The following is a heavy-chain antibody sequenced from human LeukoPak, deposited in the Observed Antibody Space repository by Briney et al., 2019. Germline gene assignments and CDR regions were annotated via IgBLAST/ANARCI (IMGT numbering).Heavy chain of an antibody. CDR3: ARVLLGAFDI. J-gene: IGHJ3*02. Sequence: SQTLSLTCTVSGGSISTDNYYWTWIRQPAGKGLEWIGRIYTSGSTNYNPSLKSRLTMSVDTSKNQFYLKLTSVTAADTAVYYCARVLLGAFDIWGQGTMVTVSS. CDR2: IYTSGST. CDR1: GGSISTDNYY. V-gene: IGHV4-61*02.